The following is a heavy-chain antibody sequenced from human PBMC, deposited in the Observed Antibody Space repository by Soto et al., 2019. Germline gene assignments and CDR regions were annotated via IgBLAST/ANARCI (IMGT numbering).Heavy chain of an antibody. CDR1: VGSISSGGYY. Sequence: QVQLQESGPGLVKPSQTLSLTCTVSVGSISSGGYYGSWIRQHPGKGLEWIGYIYYSGSTYYNPSLKSRVTISVDTSKNQFSLNLSSVTAADTAVYYCARDTQLPTMVRGVIIVYYYGMDVWGQGTTVTVSS. D-gene: IGHD3-10*01. J-gene: IGHJ6*02. V-gene: IGHV4-31*03. CDR3: ARDTQLPTMVRGVIIVYYYGMDV. CDR2: IYYSGST.